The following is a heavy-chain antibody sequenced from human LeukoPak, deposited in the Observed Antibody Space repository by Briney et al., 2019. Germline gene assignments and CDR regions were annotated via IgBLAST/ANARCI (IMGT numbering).Heavy chain of an antibody. CDR3: ARSSPGAFYPYCSSTSCYSWFDP. CDR1: GVSVNIYY. J-gene: IGHJ5*02. Sequence: SETLSLTCTVSGVSVNIYYWSWIRQPAGKGLEWIGRLYTNGSANYNPSLKSRVTMSLDTSKNQLSLKLSSVTAADTAVYYCARSSPGAFYPYCSSTSCYSWFDPWGQGTLVTVSS. D-gene: IGHD2-2*02. V-gene: IGHV4-4*07. CDR2: LYTNGSA.